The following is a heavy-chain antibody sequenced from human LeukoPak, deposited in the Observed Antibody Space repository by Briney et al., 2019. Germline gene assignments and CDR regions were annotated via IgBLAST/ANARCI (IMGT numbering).Heavy chain of an antibody. D-gene: IGHD3-22*01. V-gene: IGHV4-30-4*01. CDR2: IYYSGSI. Sequence: PSETLSLTCTVSGGSISSGDYYWSWIRQPPGKGLEWIGYIYYSGSIYYNPSLKSRVTISVDTSKNQFSLKLSSVTAADTAVYYCARGGDDSSGYYYVGGQGTLVTVSS. CDR1: GGSISSGDYY. J-gene: IGHJ4*02. CDR3: ARGGDDSSGYYYV.